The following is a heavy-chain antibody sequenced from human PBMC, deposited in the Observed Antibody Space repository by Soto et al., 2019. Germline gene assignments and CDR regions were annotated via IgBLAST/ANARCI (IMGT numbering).Heavy chain of an antibody. CDR2: IYFSGRT. Sequence: SETLSLTCTVSGGSISSNSFHWGWVRQPPGKGLEWIATIYFSGRTYYNPSLESRVTISADTSKNQFSLNLSSVTAADTAVYYCTRHARGYNYGPLAYWGQGTLVTVSS. D-gene: IGHD5-18*01. CDR3: TRHARGYNYGPLAY. V-gene: IGHV4-39*01. J-gene: IGHJ4*02. CDR1: GGSISSNSFH.